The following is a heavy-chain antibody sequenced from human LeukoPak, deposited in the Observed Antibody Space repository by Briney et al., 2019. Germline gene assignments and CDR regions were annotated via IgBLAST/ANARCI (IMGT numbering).Heavy chain of an antibody. D-gene: IGHD1-26*01. CDR1: GFTFSTYW. Sequence: PRESLRLSCAASGFTFSTYWMHWVRQAPGKGLVWVSRIKSDGSTTNYGDSVKDRFTISRDNAKNTLYLQMNSLRADDTAVYYCARDPVGGRPDLWGQGTPVTLSS. J-gene: IGHJ4*02. CDR2: IKSDGSTT. V-gene: IGHV3-74*01. CDR3: ARDPVGGRPDL.